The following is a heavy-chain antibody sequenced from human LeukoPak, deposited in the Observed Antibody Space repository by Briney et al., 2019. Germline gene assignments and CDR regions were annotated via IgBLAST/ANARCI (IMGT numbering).Heavy chain of an antibody. CDR1: GGTFSSYA. D-gene: IGHD6-13*01. CDR2: IIPIFGTA. V-gene: IGHV1-69*13. Sequence: SVKVSCKASGGTFSSYAISWVRQAPGQGLEWMGGIIPIFGTANYAQKFQGRVTITADESTSTAYMELSSPRSEDTAVYYCARDSLGTRYSSSWYPMDVWGQGTTVTVSS. J-gene: IGHJ6*02. CDR3: ARDSLGTRYSSSWYPMDV.